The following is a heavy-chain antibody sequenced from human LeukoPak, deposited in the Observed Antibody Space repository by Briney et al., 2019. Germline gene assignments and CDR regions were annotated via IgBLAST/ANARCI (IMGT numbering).Heavy chain of an antibody. CDR1: GFTFSSYA. CDR3: AKSGSGSYYQVFDY. CDR2: ISGSGGST. D-gene: IGHD3-10*01. V-gene: IGHV3-23*01. Sequence: GWSLKLSCAASGFTFSSYAMSWVRQAPGKGLEWISAISGSGGSTYYADSVKGRVTISRDNSKNTLYLQMNSLRAEDTAVYYCAKSGSGSYYQVFDYWGQGPLVTVSS. J-gene: IGHJ4*02.